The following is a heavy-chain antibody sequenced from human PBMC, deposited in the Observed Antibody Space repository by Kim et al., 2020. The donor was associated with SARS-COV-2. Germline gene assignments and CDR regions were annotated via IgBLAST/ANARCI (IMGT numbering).Heavy chain of an antibody. D-gene: IGHD1-26*01. CDR3: ASYSGSFYFQH. Sequence: SETLSLTCTVSGASITSYYWTWIRQPPGKGLELIGYIYYSGSTNYNPSLNSRVTLSVDPSKNQFSLKLSSVTAADTAGYYCASYSGSFYFQHWGLGTLITVSS. CDR1: GASITSYY. V-gene: IGHV4-59*13. J-gene: IGHJ1*01. CDR2: IYYSGST.